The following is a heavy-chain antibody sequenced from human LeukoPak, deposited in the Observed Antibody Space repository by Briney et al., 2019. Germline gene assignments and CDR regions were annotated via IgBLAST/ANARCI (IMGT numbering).Heavy chain of an antibody. Sequence: SETLSLTCAVYGGSFSGYYWSWIRQPPGKGLEWIGEINHSGSTNYNPSLKSRVTISVDTSKNRFSLKLSSVTAADTAVYYCARTTRLRMDNWFDPWGQGTLVTVSS. CDR3: ARTTRLRMDNWFDP. D-gene: IGHD1-1*01. CDR1: GGSFSGYY. V-gene: IGHV4-34*01. CDR2: INHSGST. J-gene: IGHJ5*02.